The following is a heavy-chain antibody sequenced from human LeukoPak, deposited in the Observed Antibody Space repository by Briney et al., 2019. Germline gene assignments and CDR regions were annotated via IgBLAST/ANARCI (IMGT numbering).Heavy chain of an antibody. Sequence: SETLSLTCTVSGGSISSGGYYWSWIRQHPGKGLEWIGYIYYSGSTYYNPSLKSRVTISVDTSKNQFSLKLSSVTAADTAVYYCARAKRDSSSCYRVRGGYWFDPWGQGTLVTVSS. D-gene: IGHD6-13*01. V-gene: IGHV4-31*03. J-gene: IGHJ5*02. CDR3: ARAKRDSSSCYRVRGGYWFDP. CDR2: IYYSGST. CDR1: GGSISSGGYY.